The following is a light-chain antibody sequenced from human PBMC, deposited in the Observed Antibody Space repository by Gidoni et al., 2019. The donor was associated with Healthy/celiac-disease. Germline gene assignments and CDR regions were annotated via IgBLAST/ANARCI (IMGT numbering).Light chain of an antibody. J-gene: IGKJ1*01. CDR1: QSISSY. Sequence: DTQMTQSPSSLSAFVGDRVTITCRASQSISSYLNWYQQKPGKAPKLLIYAASSLQSGVPSRFSGSGSGTDFTLTISSLQPEDFATYYCQRSYSTPTRTFGQGTKVEIK. V-gene: IGKV1-39*01. CDR2: AAS. CDR3: QRSYSTPTRT.